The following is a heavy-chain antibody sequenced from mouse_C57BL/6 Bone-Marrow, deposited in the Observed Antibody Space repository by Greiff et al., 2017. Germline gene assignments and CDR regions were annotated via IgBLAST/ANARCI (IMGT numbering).Heavy chain of an antibody. CDR3: ARENYDGSSYDWYVDV. CDR1: GYTFTSYW. CDR2: IDPSDSST. V-gene: IGHV1-69*01. D-gene: IGHD1-1*01. J-gene: IGHJ1*03. Sequence: VQLQQSGAELVMPGASVKLSCKASGYTFTSYWMHWVKQRPGQGLEWIGEIDPSDSSTHYTQKFKGKSTLTVDKSSSTAYMQLSSLTSADSAVYYGARENYDGSSYDWYVDVWGTGTTVTVSA.